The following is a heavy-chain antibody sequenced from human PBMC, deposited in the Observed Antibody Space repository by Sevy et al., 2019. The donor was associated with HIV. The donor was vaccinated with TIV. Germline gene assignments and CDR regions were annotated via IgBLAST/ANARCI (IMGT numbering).Heavy chain of an antibody. J-gene: IGHJ4*02. CDR1: GFTFSSYA. V-gene: IGHV3-23*01. D-gene: IGHD3-22*01. CDR2: ISGSGGST. Sequence: GGSLRLSCAASGFTFSSYAMSWVRRAPGKGLEWVSAISGSGGSTYYADSVKGRFTISRDNSKNTLYLQMNSLRAEDTAVYYCAKDGDYYDSSGYYSLFDYWGQGTLVTVSS. CDR3: AKDGDYYDSSGYYSLFDY.